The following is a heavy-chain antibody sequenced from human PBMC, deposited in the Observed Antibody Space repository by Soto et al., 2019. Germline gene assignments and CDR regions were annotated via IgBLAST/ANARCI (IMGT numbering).Heavy chain of an antibody. D-gene: IGHD3-16*02. CDR3: AKLPFVLALGFDY. CDR1: GYTFTSYY. CDR2: INPSGGST. Sequence: ASVKVSCKASGYTFTSYYMHWVRQAPGQGLEWMGIINPSGGSTSYAQKFQGRVTMTRGTSTSTVYMELSSLRSEDTAVYYCAKLPFVLALGFDYWGQGTLVTVSS. V-gene: IGHV1-46*01. J-gene: IGHJ4*02.